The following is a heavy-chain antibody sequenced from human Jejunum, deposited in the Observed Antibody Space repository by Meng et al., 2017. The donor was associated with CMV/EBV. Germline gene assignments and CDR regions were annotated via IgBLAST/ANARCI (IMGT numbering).Heavy chain of an antibody. Sequence: GYSFTSNGINWGRQAPGQGLEWGGWINTDTGKPTYAPGFTGQFVFSFDTSVSTAYLQISSLKAEDTAVYFCARSLGYCSDYSCWFDPWGQGTLVTVSS. CDR1: GYSFTSNG. D-gene: IGHD2-15*01. CDR2: INTDTGKP. J-gene: IGHJ5*02. V-gene: IGHV7-4-1*02. CDR3: ARSLGYCSDYSCWFDP.